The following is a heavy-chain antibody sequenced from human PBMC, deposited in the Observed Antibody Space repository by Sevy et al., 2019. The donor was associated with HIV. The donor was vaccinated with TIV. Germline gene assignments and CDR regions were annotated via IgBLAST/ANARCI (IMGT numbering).Heavy chain of an antibody. CDR1: GFTFNSYA. Sequence: GGSLRLSCAASGFTFNSYAMGWVRQAPGKGLEWVSGISGSGGSTYYADSVKGRFTISRDNSKNNVYLQMKSLRAEDTAAYYCASTIDYDSSGYYFNFDYWGQGILVTVSS. CDR2: ISGSGGST. J-gene: IGHJ4*02. V-gene: IGHV3-23*01. D-gene: IGHD3-22*01. CDR3: ASTIDYDSSGYYFNFDY.